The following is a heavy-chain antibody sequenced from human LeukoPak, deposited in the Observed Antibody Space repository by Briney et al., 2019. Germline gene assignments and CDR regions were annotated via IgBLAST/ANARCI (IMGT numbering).Heavy chain of an antibody. CDR1: GGSISSSSYY. Sequence: SETLSPTCTVSGGSISSSSYYWGWIRQPPGKGLEWIGSIYYSGSTYYNPSLKSRVTISVDTSKNQFSLKLSSVTAADTAVYYCARHDAGIAARPFDNWGQGTLVTVSS. V-gene: IGHV4-39*01. J-gene: IGHJ4*02. D-gene: IGHD6-6*01. CDR2: IYYSGST. CDR3: ARHDAGIAARPFDN.